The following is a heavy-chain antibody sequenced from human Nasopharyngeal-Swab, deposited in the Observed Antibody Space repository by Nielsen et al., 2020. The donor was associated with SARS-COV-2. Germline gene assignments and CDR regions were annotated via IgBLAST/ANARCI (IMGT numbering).Heavy chain of an antibody. Sequence: GESLKISCAASGFTFSAFWMSWVRQAPGRGLEWVANVKEDGNEQYYADSVKGRFTISRDNGKNSLSLEMNSLRAEDTAIYYCFIGHYMDSWGKGTAVIVSS. CDR3: FIGHYMDS. CDR1: GFTFSAFW. CDR2: VKEDGNEQ. J-gene: IGHJ6*03. V-gene: IGHV3-7*01.